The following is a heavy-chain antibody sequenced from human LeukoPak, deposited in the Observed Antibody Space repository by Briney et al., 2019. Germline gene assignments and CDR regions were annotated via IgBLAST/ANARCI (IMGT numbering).Heavy chain of an antibody. Sequence: GRSLRLSCAASGFTFSTYRMAWVRQAPGKGLEWVATITEDGSGKYHVDSVRGRFTVSRDNTNKLLFLQMNSLRAEDTAVYHCAKARYSSGLDYWGQGTLVSVSS. CDR1: GFTFSTYR. D-gene: IGHD6-19*01. CDR2: ITEDGSGK. V-gene: IGHV3-7*01. J-gene: IGHJ4*02. CDR3: AKARYSSGLDY.